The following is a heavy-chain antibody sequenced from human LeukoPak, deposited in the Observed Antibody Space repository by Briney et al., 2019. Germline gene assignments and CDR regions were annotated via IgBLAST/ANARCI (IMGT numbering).Heavy chain of an antibody. CDR1: GDSVSSNSAT. D-gene: IGHD3-16*01. V-gene: IGHV6-1*01. CDR2: TYYRSKWYN. CDR3: AREGSDGYLFDY. J-gene: IGHJ4*02. Sequence: SQTLSLTCAISGDSVSSNSATWDWIRQSPSKGLEWLGRTYYRSKWYNDYAVSVKSRVTINPDTSKNQFSLQLNSVTPEDTAVYYCAREGSDGYLFDYWGQGSLVIVSS.